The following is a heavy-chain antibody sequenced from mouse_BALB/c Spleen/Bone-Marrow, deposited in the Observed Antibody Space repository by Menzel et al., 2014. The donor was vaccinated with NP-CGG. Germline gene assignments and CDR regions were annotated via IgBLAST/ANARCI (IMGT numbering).Heavy chain of an antibody. Sequence: EVKVVESGGGLVQPGGSLKLSCATSGFTFSDYYMYWVRQTPEKRLEWVAYITKGGGSTYYPDIVKGRFTISRDNAKNNLYLQMSRLKSEDAAMYYCARQLAYAMDYWGQGTSVTVSS. CDR2: ITKGGGST. J-gene: IGHJ4*01. V-gene: IGHV5-12*02. D-gene: IGHD4-1*01. CDR1: GFTFSDYY. CDR3: ARQLAYAMDY.